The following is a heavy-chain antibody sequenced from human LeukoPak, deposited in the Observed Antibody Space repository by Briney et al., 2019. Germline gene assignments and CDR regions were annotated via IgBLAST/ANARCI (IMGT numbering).Heavy chain of an antibody. Sequence: SETLSLTCAVSGDSISYHNYYWDWIRQPPGKGLEWIGYIFSSGSTTYNPSLKSRVTFSVDTSKNQFSLKVTSVTASDTAVYFCARGGPWTAAGFDHWGQGTLVIVSS. V-gene: IGHV4-61*01. CDR3: ARGGPWTAAGFDH. CDR1: GDSISYHNYY. D-gene: IGHD6-13*01. J-gene: IGHJ4*02. CDR2: IFSSGST.